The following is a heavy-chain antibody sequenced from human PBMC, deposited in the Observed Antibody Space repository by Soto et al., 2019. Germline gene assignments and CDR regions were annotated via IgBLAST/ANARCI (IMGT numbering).Heavy chain of an antibody. J-gene: IGHJ2*01. CDR1: GGSISSSNW. D-gene: IGHD3-22*01. CDR3: PMYSYDSSGYRLHWYFDL. V-gene: IGHV4-4*02. Sequence: QVQLQESGPGLVKPSGTLSLTCAVSGGSISSSNWWSWVRQPPGKGLEWIGEIYHSGSTNYNPSLKSRVTISVDKSKNQSSLKLSSVTAAHTAVYYCPMYSYDSSGYRLHWYFDLWGRGTLVTVSS. CDR2: IYHSGST.